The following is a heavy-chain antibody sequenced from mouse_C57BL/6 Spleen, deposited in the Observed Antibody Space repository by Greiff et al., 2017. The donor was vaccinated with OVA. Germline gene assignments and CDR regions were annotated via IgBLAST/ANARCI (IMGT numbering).Heavy chain of an antibody. J-gene: IGHJ4*01. V-gene: IGHV2-5*01. Sequence: VQLQQSGPGLVQPSQRLSITCTVSGFSLTSYGVHWVRQSPGKGLEWLGVIWRGGSTDYNAAFMSRLSITKDNSKSQVFFKMNSLQADDTAIYYCAKNYPPYYAMDYWGQGTSVTVSS. CDR2: IWRGGST. CDR1: GFSLTSYG. CDR3: AKNYPPYYAMDY.